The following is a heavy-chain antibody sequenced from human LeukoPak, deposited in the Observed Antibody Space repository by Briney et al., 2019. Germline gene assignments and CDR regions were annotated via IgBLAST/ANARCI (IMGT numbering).Heavy chain of an antibody. CDR2: ISVYNGNT. J-gene: IGHJ4*02. CDR3: ARGVGANSRPDY. V-gene: IGHV1-18*01. D-gene: IGHD1-26*01. Sequence: ASVKVSCKASGYTFTSYGISWVRQAPGQGLEWMGWISVYNGNTKYAQKFQGRVTMTTDTSTSTAHMELRSLKSDDTAVYYCARGVGANSRPDYWGQGTLVTVSS. CDR1: GYTFTSYG.